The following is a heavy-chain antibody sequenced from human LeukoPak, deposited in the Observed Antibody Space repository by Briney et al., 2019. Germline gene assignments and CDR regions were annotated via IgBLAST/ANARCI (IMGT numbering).Heavy chain of an antibody. CDR3: ARVYGSGSYYRIDAFDI. Sequence: SETLSLTCTVSGYSICSGYYWGWIRQPPGKGLEWIGSIYHSGSTNYNPSLKSRVTISVDTSKNQFSLKLSSVTAEDTAVYYCARVYGSGSYYRIDAFDIWGQGTMVTVSS. V-gene: IGHV4-38-2*02. D-gene: IGHD3-10*01. CDR2: IYHSGST. CDR1: GYSICSGYY. J-gene: IGHJ3*02.